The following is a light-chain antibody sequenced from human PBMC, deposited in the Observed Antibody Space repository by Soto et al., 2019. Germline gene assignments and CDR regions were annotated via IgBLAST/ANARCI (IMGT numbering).Light chain of an antibody. J-gene: IGKJ1*01. CDR1: QSISSW. CDR2: KAS. V-gene: IGKV1-5*03. Sequence: DIQMKQSPSTLSASVGDRVTITCRASQSISSWLAWYQQKPGKAPKLLIYKASTLQSGVPSRFSGSGSGTEFTLAISSLQHDDSATYYCQQYNDNWTFGQGTKVEIK. CDR3: QQYNDNWT.